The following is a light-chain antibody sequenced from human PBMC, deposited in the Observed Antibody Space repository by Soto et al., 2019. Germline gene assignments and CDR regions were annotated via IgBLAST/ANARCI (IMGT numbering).Light chain of an antibody. J-gene: IGKJ1*01. CDR1: QSVSSSY. CDR3: QQYGSSPLVGWA. CDR2: GAS. Sequence: EIVLTQSPGTLSLSPGERATLSCRASQSVSSSYLAWYQQKPGQAPRLLIYGASSRATGIPDRFSGSGSGTDFTLTISRLEPEDFAVYYCQQYGSSPLVGWAFGQGTKVDIK. V-gene: IGKV3-20*01.